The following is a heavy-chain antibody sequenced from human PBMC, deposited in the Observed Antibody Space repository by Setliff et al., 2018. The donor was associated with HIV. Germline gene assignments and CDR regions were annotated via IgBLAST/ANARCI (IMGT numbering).Heavy chain of an antibody. CDR3: ARVGTNWPSWFDP. CDR1: GDSINSGDYY. V-gene: IGHV4-61*02. CDR2: IHSSGGF. Sequence: PSETLSLTCTVSGDSINSGDYYWSWLRQPAGERLEYIGRIHSSGGFNYNPSLQSRLTLSIDISKNHFSLKLRSVTAADTAVYYCARVGTNWPSWFDPWGQGTRVTVSS. D-gene: IGHD1-1*01. J-gene: IGHJ5*02.